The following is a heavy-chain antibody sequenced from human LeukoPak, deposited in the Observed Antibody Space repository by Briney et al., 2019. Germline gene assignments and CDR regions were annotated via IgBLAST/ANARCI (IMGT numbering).Heavy chain of an antibody. D-gene: IGHD3-9*01. CDR2: ISGSGGST. CDR3: AEGSYYDILTGYYYYFDY. Sequence: GGSLRLSCAASGFTFSSYAMSWVRQAPGKGLEWVSAISGSGGSTYYADSVKGRFTISRDNSKNTLYLQMNSLRAEDTAVYYCAEGSYYDILTGYYYYFDYWGQGTLVTVSS. V-gene: IGHV3-23*01. J-gene: IGHJ4*02. CDR1: GFTFSSYA.